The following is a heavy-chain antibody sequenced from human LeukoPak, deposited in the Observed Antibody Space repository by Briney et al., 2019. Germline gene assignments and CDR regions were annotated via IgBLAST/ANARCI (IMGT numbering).Heavy chain of an antibody. CDR2: IYTSGST. D-gene: IGHD3-10*01. Sequence: NPSETLSLTCTVSGGSISSDYWSWIRQPAGKGLEWIGRIYTSGSTNYNPSLKSRVTISVDTSKNQFSLKLSSVTAADTAVYYCARDAPNYYGSGSYHTDYWGQGTLVTVSS. CDR1: GGSISSDY. CDR3: ARDAPNYYGSGSYHTDY. V-gene: IGHV4-4*07. J-gene: IGHJ4*02.